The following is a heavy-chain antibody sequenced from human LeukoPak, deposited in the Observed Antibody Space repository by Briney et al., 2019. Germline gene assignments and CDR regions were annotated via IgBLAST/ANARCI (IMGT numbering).Heavy chain of an antibody. D-gene: IGHD3-3*01. Sequence: SQTLSLTCAIAGDSVSSNSATWNWIRQSPSRGLEWLGRTYYRSKWYSNYAVFVKSRITFDPDTSKNQFSLHLNSVTPEDTAVYYCARELDSPYYFDYWGQGTLVTVSS. CDR2: TYYRSKWYS. CDR3: ARELDSPYYFDY. V-gene: IGHV6-1*01. CDR1: GDSVSSNSAT. J-gene: IGHJ4*02.